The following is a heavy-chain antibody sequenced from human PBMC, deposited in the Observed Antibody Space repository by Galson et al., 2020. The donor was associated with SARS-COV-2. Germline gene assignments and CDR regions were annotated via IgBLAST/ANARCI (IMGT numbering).Heavy chain of an antibody. V-gene: IGHV3-15*01. J-gene: IGHJ5*02. Sequence: TGGSLRLSCKASGMGFRASWMSWVRQAPGKGLEWIGRIKSYGGTADYAAPVRGRFTISRDDSKQTVFLQMDSLKTEDTAVYFCAGLTGDPAINWFHPWGQGTLVTVSS. D-gene: IGHD4-17*01. CDR2: IKSYGGTA. CDR3: AGLTGDPAINWFHP. CDR1: GMGFRASW.